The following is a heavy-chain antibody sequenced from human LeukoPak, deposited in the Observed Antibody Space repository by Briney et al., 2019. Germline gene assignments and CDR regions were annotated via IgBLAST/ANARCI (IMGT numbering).Heavy chain of an antibody. CDR3: ARYERSSAAAGTWFDP. D-gene: IGHD6-13*01. J-gene: IGHJ5*02. Sequence: SETLSLTCTVSGGSISSGSYYWSWIRQPAGKRLEWIGRIYTSGSTNYNPSLKSRVTISVDTSKNQFSLKLSPVTAADTAVYYCARYERSSAAAGTWFDPWGQGTLVTVSS. V-gene: IGHV4-61*02. CDR2: IYTSGST. CDR1: GGSISSGSYY.